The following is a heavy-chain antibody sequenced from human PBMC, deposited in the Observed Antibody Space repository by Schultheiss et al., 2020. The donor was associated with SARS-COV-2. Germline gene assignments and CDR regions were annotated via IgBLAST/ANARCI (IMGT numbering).Heavy chain of an antibody. CDR3: ARGYYTLLNDY. D-gene: IGHD3-10*01. V-gene: IGHV4-34*01. J-gene: IGHJ4*02. CDR1: GGSFSGYY. Sequence: GSLRLSCAVYGGSFSGYYWSWIRQPPGKGLEWIGEINHSGSTNYNPSLKSRVTISVDTSKNQFSLKLNSVTAADTAVYYCARGYYTLLNDYWGQGILVTVSS. CDR2: INHSGST.